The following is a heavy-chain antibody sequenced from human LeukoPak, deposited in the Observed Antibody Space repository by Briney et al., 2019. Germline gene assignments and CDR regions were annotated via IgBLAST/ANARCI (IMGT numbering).Heavy chain of an antibody. Sequence: PGRSLRLSCAASGFSFSSYAMHWVRQAPGKGLEWVALVSYDGSTKFYADSVKGRFTISRDNAKTSLYLQMNSLRAEDTAVYYCAREGAGSFDDAFDIWGQGTMVTVSS. V-gene: IGHV3-30-3*01. D-gene: IGHD3-10*01. CDR3: AREGAGSFDDAFDI. CDR1: GFSFSSYA. J-gene: IGHJ3*02. CDR2: VSYDGSTK.